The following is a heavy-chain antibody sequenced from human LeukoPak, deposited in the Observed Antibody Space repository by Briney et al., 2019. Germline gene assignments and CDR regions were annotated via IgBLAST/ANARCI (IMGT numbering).Heavy chain of an antibody. V-gene: IGHV1-69*13. J-gene: IGHJ6*03. CDR3: ARTSVEMATIRFYYYYYYMDV. CDR2: IIPIFGTA. D-gene: IGHD5-24*01. Sequence: GASVKVSCKASGGTFSSYAISWVRQAPGQGLEWMGGIIPIFGTANYAQKFQGRVTITADESTSTAYMELSSLRSEDTAVYYCARTSVEMATIRFYYYYYYMDVWGKGTTVTISS. CDR1: GGTFSSYA.